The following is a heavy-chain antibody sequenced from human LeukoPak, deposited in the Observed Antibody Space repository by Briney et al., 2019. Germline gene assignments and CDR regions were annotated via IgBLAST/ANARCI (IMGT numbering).Heavy chain of an antibody. CDR1: GGSISSGSYY. V-gene: IGHV4-61*02. Sequence: SETLSLTCTVSGGSISSGSYYWSWIRQPAGKGLEWIGRIYTSGSTNYNPSLKSRVTISVDTSKNQFSLKLSSVTAADTAVYYCASVPEPDMVRGVTRDYWGQGTLVTVSS. D-gene: IGHD3-10*01. J-gene: IGHJ4*02. CDR3: ASVPEPDMVRGVTRDY. CDR2: IYTSGST.